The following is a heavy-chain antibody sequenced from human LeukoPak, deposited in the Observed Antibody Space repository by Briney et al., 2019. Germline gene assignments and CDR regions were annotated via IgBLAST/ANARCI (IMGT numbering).Heavy chain of an antibody. CDR2: IYASGCT. CDR3: ARDRIRYSSGSGHHNWFDP. V-gene: IGHV4-61*02. J-gene: IGHJ5*02. CDR1: GGSINSGDYY. Sequence: SETLSLTCTVSGGSINSGDYYWDWIRQPAGKGPEWVGRIYASGCTDYNPYLESRVTISANTTKNRFSLKLRFVTAADTAGCCCARDRIRYSSGSGHHNWFDPWGQGALVTVSS. D-gene: IGHD3-10*01.